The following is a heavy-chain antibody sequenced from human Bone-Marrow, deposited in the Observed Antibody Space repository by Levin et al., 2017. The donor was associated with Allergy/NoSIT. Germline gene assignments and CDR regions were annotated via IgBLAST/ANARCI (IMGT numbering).Heavy chain of an antibody. CDR3: AGSSEQLWNLEDYYFPMDV. J-gene: IGHJ6*02. V-gene: IGHV4-59*01. CDR2: IYKSGGT. D-gene: IGHD1-1*01. CDR1: GASIGSYP. Sequence: SSETLSLTCTISGASIGSYPWNWIRQSPGKGLEWIGYIYKSGGTNYNPSLKSRVTMSVDTSKNQFSLKLSSVTAADTAVYFCAGSSEQLWNLEDYYFPMDVWGHGTTVTVSS.